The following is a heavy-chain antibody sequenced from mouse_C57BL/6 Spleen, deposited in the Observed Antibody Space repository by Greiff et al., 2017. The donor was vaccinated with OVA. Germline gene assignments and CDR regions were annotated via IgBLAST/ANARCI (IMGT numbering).Heavy chain of an antibody. CDR2: IYPGDGDT. CDR1: GYAFSSSW. J-gene: IGHJ2*01. D-gene: IGHD2-5*01. V-gene: IGHV1-82*01. CDR3: AREVYSNFDY. Sequence: VKVVESGPELVKPGASVKISCKASGYAFSSSWMNWVKQRPGKGLEWIGRIYPGDGDTNYNGKFEGKATLTADKSSSTAYMQLSSLTSEDSAVYFCAREVYSNFDYWGQGTTLTVSS.